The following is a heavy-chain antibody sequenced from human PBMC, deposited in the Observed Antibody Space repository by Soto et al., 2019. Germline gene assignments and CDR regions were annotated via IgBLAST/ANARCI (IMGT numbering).Heavy chain of an antibody. CDR2: ISAYNGNT. J-gene: IGHJ4*02. CDR1: GYTFTSYG. V-gene: IGHV1-18*01. CDR3: ARDRGYCSGGSCFGIINFDY. Sequence: QVQLVQSGAEVKKPGASVKVSCKASGYTFTSYGISWVRQAPGQGLEWMGWISAYNGNTNYAQKLQGRVTMTTDTSTSTAYMERRSLRSDDTAVYYCARDRGYCSGGSCFGIINFDYWGQGTLVTVSS. D-gene: IGHD2-15*01.